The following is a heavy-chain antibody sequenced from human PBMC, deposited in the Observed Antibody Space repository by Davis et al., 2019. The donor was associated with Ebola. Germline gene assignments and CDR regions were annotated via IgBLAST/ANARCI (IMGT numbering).Heavy chain of an antibody. D-gene: IGHD4-23*01. CDR1: GFTFSSYS. Sequence: GGSLRLSCAASGFTFSSYSMNWVRQAPGKGLEWVSSISSSSSYIYYADSVKGRFTISRDNAKNSLYLQMNSLRDEDTAVYYCARGPSTGNSFTYWGQGTLVTVSS. CDR3: ARGPSTGNSFTY. J-gene: IGHJ4*02. CDR2: ISSSSSYI. V-gene: IGHV3-21*01.